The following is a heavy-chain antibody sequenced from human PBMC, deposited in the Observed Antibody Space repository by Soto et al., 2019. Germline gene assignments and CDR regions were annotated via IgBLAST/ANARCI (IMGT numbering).Heavy chain of an antibody. Sequence: QVQLVQSGAEVKKPGSSVKVSCKAYGGTFSSYAISWVRQAPGQGLEWMGGIIPISETTNYAQKFQGRVTITADESKSTAYMELSSLRSEDTAVYYWARSQGSSTSLEIYYYYYYGMDVWGQGTTVTVSS. D-gene: IGHD2-2*01. J-gene: IGHJ6*02. CDR1: GGTFSSYA. V-gene: IGHV1-69*01. CDR3: ARSQGSSTSLEIYYYYYYGMDV. CDR2: IIPISETT.